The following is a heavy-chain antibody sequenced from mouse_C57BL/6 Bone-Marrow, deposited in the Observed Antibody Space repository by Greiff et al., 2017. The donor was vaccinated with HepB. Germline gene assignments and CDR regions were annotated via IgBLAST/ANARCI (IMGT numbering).Heavy chain of an antibody. Sequence: QVQLQQSGAELARPGASVKLSCKASGYTFTSYWMHWVKQRPGQGLEWIGMIHPNSGSTNYNEKFKSKATLTVDKSSSTAYMQLSSLTSEDSAVYYCARPKPLYYYAMDYWGQGTSVTVSS. J-gene: IGHJ4*01. CDR3: ARPKPLYYYAMDY. D-gene: IGHD1-3*01. CDR1: GYTFTSYW. V-gene: IGHV1-64*01. CDR2: IHPNSGST.